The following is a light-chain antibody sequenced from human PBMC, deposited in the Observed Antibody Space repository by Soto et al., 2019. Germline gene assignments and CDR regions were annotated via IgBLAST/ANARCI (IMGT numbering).Light chain of an antibody. J-gene: IGKJ1*01. CDR1: QSVSSNT. Sequence: ETVLTQSPGTLSLSPGERATLSCRASQSVSSNTLAWYQQKPGQAPRLLIYGASIRAAGIPDRFSGSGSGTDFTLTVTRLEPDDFAVYYCQQYGTSPSWTFGQGTTVEIK. CDR3: QQYGTSPSWT. CDR2: GAS. V-gene: IGKV3-20*01.